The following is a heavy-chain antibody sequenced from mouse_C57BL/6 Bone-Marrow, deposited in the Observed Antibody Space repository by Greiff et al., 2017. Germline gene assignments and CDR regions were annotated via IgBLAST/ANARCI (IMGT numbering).Heavy chain of an antibody. Sequence: VQLQQSGTVLARPGASVKMSCKTSGYTFTSYWMHWVKQRPGQGLEWIGAIYPGNSDTSYNQKFKGKAKLTAVTSASTAYMELSSLTEEDSAVYYCTNYDCDGYWYFDVGGTGTTVTVSS. CDR2: IYPGNSDT. CDR3: TNYDCDGYWYFDV. V-gene: IGHV1-5*01. J-gene: IGHJ1*03. CDR1: GYTFTSYW. D-gene: IGHD2-4*01.